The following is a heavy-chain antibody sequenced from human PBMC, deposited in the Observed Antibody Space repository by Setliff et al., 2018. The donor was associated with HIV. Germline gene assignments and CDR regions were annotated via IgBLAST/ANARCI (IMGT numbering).Heavy chain of an antibody. Sequence: GGSLRLSCAASGFTFDEYAVHWVRQAPGKGLEWVSGITSNSGRIGYADSVKGRFTISRDNSKNTLYLQMSSLRDEDTAVYYCAKSIVVVTARWYFDLWGRGTLVTVSS. CDR2: ITSNSGRI. D-gene: IGHD2-21*02. CDR3: AKSIVVVTARWYFDL. V-gene: IGHV3-9*01. CDR1: GFTFDEYA. J-gene: IGHJ2*01.